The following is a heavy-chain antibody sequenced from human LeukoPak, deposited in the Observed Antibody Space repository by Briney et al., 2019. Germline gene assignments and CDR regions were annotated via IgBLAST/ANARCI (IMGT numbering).Heavy chain of an antibody. J-gene: IGHJ4*02. CDR3: ARARYCSSTSCSRLRKNTAMVIFDY. D-gene: IGHD2-2*01. V-gene: IGHV4-61*02. CDR2: IYTSGST. CDR1: GGSISSGSYY. Sequence: PSETLSLTCTVSGGSISSGSYYWNWIRQPAGKGLEWIGRIYTSGSTNYNPSLKSRVTISVDTSKNQFSLKLSSVTAADTAVYYCARARYCSSTSCSRLRKNTAMVIFDYWGQGTLVTVSS.